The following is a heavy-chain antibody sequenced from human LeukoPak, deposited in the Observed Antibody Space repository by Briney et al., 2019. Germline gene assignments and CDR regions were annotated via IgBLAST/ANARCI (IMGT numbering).Heavy chain of an antibody. CDR1: GGSITNYY. J-gene: IGHJ5*02. V-gene: IGHV4-59*01. CDR2: SYYNGNT. Sequence: SETLSLTCTVSGGSITNYYWSWIRQPPGKGLEWIGFSYYNGNTNYNPSLKSRVTISVDMSKNQFSLSLRSVTAADTAVYYCARVPTDYYDSSDYQWSFDPWGQGTLVTVSS. CDR3: ARVPTDYYDSSDYQWSFDP. D-gene: IGHD3-22*01.